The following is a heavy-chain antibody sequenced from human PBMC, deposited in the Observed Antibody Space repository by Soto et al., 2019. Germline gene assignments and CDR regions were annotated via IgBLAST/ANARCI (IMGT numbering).Heavy chain of an antibody. CDR1: GYTFTSYG. Sequence: QVQLVQSGAEVKKPGASVKVSCKASGYTFTSYGISWVRQAPGQGLEWMGWISAYNGNTNYAQKLQGRVTMTTDTYTSTAYMELRSLRSDDTAVYYCARDYSSSWYYYYYYMDVWGKGTTVTVSS. CDR2: ISAYNGNT. J-gene: IGHJ6*03. D-gene: IGHD6-13*01. CDR3: ARDYSSSWYYYYYYMDV. V-gene: IGHV1-18*01.